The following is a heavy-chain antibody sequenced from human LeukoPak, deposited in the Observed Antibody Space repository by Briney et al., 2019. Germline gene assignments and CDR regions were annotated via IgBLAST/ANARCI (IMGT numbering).Heavy chain of an antibody. Sequence: GGSLRLSCTASGFIFSTYWMHWVRQAPGKGLVWVSRINSVGSSTNYADSVKGRFTISRDNAKNMLYLQMNSLRAEDTAVYYCARVRDYDYVWGRREDAFDIWGQGTMVTVSS. V-gene: IGHV3-74*01. J-gene: IGHJ3*02. CDR1: GFIFSTYW. CDR3: ARVRDYDYVWGRREDAFDI. D-gene: IGHD3-16*01. CDR2: INSVGSST.